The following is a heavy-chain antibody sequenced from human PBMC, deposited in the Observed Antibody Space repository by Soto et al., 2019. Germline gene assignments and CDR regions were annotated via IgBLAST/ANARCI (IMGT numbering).Heavy chain of an antibody. CDR2: ISDSGRNT. Sequence: GGSLRLSCAASGFTFSTYAMNWVRQAPGKGLEWVSGISDSGRNTYNADSVKGRFTISRDNSKKTVYLEMNSLRAEDTAVYYCARPPSSSSGAYWGQGTLVTSPQ. J-gene: IGHJ4*02. V-gene: IGHV3-23*01. CDR3: ARPPSSSSGAY. D-gene: IGHD6-6*01. CDR1: GFTFSTYA.